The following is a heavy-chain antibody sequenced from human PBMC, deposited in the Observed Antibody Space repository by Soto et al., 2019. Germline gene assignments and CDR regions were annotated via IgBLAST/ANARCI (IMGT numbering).Heavy chain of an antibody. CDR2: IYYSGST. Sequence: SETLSLTCTVSGGSISSDYWSWIRQPPGKGLEWIGYIYYSGSTNYNPSLKSRVTISVDTSKNQFSLKLSSVTAADTAVYYCARVDIVATYYMDVWGKGTTVTVSS. D-gene: IGHD5-12*01. CDR1: GGSISSDY. J-gene: IGHJ6*03. V-gene: IGHV4-59*12. CDR3: ARVDIVATYYMDV.